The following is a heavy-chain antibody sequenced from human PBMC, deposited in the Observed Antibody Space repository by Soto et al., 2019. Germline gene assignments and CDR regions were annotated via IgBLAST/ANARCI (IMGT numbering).Heavy chain of an antibody. Sequence: SETLSLTCTVSGGSISSGGYYWSWIRQHPGKGLEWIGYIYYSGSTYYNPSLKSRVTISVGTSKNQFSLKLSSVTAADTAVYYCARVYYGQFDYWGQGTLVTVSS. V-gene: IGHV4-31*03. CDR2: IYYSGST. D-gene: IGHD1-26*01. CDR1: GGSISSGGYY. J-gene: IGHJ4*02. CDR3: ARVYYGQFDY.